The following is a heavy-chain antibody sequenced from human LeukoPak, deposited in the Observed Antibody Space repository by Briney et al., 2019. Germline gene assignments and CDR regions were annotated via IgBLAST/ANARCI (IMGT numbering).Heavy chain of an antibody. CDR1: GYSFTNYW. J-gene: IGHJ4*02. D-gene: IGHD5-12*01. V-gene: IGHV5-10-1*01. Sequence: PGESLKISCKGSGYSFTNYWIAWVRQMPGKGLEWMGRIDPSDSYTNYSPSFQGHVTISSDRSISTAYLQWSSLKASDTAMYYCAIGYSGFDPNFDFWGRGTLVTVS. CDR2: IDPSDSYT. CDR3: AIGYSGFDPNFDF.